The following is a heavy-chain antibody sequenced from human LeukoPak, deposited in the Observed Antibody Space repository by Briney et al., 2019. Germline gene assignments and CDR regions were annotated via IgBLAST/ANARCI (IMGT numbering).Heavy chain of an antibody. D-gene: IGHD6-13*01. CDR3: ARLVAAAGNNWFDP. V-gene: IGHV5-51*01. J-gene: IGHJ5*02. CDR1: GYTFTSYW. Sequence: GESLKISCKGFGYTFTSYWIGWVRQIPGKGLEWMGIIYPGDSDTRYSPSFQGQVTISADKSISTAYLQWSSLKASDTAMYYCARLVAAAGNNWFDPWGQGTLVTVSS. CDR2: IYPGDSDT.